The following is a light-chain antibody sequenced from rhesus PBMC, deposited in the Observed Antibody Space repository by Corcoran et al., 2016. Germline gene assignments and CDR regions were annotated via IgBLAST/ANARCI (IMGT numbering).Light chain of an antibody. CDR1: ENVNNY. V-gene: IGKV1-74*01. J-gene: IGKJ4*01. CDR2: AAS. CDR3: QHSYGTTLT. Sequence: DIQMTQSPSSLSASVGDRVTITCRARENVNNYLHWYQQKPGKAPKLLIYAASTLQSGVPSRFSGSGSGTDYTVTISSLQPEDVATYYCQHSYGTTLTFGGGTKVEIK.